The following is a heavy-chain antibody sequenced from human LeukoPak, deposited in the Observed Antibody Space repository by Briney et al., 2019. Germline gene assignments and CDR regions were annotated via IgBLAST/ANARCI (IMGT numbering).Heavy chain of an antibody. Sequence: GGSLRLSCAASGFTFSSYSMNWVRQAPGKGLEWVSSISSSSSYIYSADSVKGRFTISRDNSKNTLYLQMNSLRAEDTAVYYCAKDGYYYDSSAYYVIYYFDSWGQGTLVTVSS. CDR1: GFTFSSYS. CDR3: AKDGYYYDSSAYYVIYYFDS. V-gene: IGHV3-21*04. J-gene: IGHJ4*02. D-gene: IGHD3-22*01. CDR2: ISSSSSYI.